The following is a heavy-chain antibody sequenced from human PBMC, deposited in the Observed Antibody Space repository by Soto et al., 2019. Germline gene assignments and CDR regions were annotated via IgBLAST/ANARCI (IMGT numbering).Heavy chain of an antibody. V-gene: IGHV3-23*01. CDR2: ISSSGANT. D-gene: IGHD4-17*01. CDR1: GFTFNNYA. J-gene: IGHJ5*02. CDR3: ARARVTTTNWFDP. Sequence: GGSLRLSCAASGFTFNNYAMSWVRQAPGEGLEWVSAISSSGANTYYAASVKGRFTLSRDNSKNTLYLQMNSLRAEDTAIYFCARARVTTTNWFDPWGQGTLVTVSS.